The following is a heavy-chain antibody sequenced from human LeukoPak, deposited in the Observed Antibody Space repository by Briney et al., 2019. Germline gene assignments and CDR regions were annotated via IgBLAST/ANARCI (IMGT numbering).Heavy chain of an antibody. CDR1: GFTFSNAW. V-gene: IGHV3-15*01. CDR2: IKSKIDGGTT. D-gene: IGHD2-15*01. CDR3: TTVAVGY. Sequence: PGGSLRLSCAASGFTFSNAWMSWVRQAPGKGLEWVGRIKSKIDGGTTDYAAPVNGRFTISRDDSKNTLYLQMNSLKTEDTAVYYCTTVAVGYWGQGTLVTVSS. J-gene: IGHJ4*02.